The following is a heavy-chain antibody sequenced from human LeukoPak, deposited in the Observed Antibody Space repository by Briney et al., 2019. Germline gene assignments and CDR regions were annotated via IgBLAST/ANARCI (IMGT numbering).Heavy chain of an antibody. CDR1: GGSISTGSDY. CDR3: ARVMVGVRGLHFDD. J-gene: IGHJ4*02. CDR2: IYTSGST. D-gene: IGHD3-10*01. Sequence: SETLSLTCTVSGGSISTGSDYWSWIRQAAGKGLEWIGRIYTSGSTDYNPSLRSRVTISVDTSKNQFSLRLSSVTAADTAVYYRARVMVGVRGLHFDDWGQGTLVTVSS. V-gene: IGHV4-61*02.